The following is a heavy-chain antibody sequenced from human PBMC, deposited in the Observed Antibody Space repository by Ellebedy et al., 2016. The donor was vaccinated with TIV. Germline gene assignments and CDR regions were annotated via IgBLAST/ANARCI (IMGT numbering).Heavy chain of an antibody. J-gene: IGHJ4*02. Sequence: PGGSLRLSCAAYGFTFDTDAMTWVRQAQGKGLEWVSGISGSGDTTYYADSVKGRFTISRDSSKYTLYLQMNSLRAEDTAVYYCAIVRSNWNYFNYWGQGTLVTVSS. V-gene: IGHV3-23*01. CDR1: GFTFDTDA. CDR3: AIVRSNWNYFNY. D-gene: IGHD1-20*01. CDR2: ISGSGDTT.